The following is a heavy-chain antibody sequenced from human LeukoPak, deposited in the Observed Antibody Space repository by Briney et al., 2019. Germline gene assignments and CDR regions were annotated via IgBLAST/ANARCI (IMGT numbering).Heavy chain of an antibody. CDR1: GFAFSNYG. Sequence: PGGAVRLSCVASGFAFSNYGMHWVRQAPGKGLEWVTSISSSSSYIYYADSVKGRFTISRDNAKNSLYLQMNSLRAEDTAVYYCARDPGILSYDYWGQGTLVTVSS. D-gene: IGHD2-15*01. V-gene: IGHV3-21*01. CDR2: ISSSSSYI. CDR3: ARDPGILSYDY. J-gene: IGHJ4*02.